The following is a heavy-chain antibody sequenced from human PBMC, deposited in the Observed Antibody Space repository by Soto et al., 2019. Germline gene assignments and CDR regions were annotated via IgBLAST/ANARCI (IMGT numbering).Heavy chain of an antibody. CDR2: IYYSGST. CDR1: GGSISSSSYY. V-gene: IGHV4-39*01. Sequence: ASETLSLTCTVSGGSISSSSYYWGWIRQPPGKGLEWIGSIYYSGSTYYNPSLKSRVTISVDTSKNQFSLKLSSVTAADTAVYYCARSAGYGRNWYFDLWGRGTLVTVSS. J-gene: IGHJ2*01. CDR3: ARSAGYGRNWYFDL. D-gene: IGHD6-13*01.